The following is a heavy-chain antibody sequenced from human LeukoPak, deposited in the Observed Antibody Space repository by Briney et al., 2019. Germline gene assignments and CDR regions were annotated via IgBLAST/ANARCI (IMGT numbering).Heavy chain of an antibody. CDR1: GLTFSSYA. V-gene: IGHV3-23*01. Sequence: GGSLRLSCAASGLTFSSYAMSWVRQAPGKGLEWVSAISGSGGSTYYADSVKGRFTISRDNSKNMLYLQMNSLRAKDTAVYYCAEIYCSGGSCSDYWGQGTLVTVSS. J-gene: IGHJ4*02. D-gene: IGHD2-15*01. CDR2: ISGSGGST. CDR3: AEIYCSGGSCSDY.